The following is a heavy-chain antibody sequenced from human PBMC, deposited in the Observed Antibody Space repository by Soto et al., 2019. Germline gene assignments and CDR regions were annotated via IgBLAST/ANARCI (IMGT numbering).Heavy chain of an antibody. V-gene: IGHV3-9*01. CDR1: GFTLDAYA. D-gene: IGHD6-19*01. J-gene: IGHJ3*02. Sequence: PWGSLRLSWAASGFTLDAYALHWVRQAEAKFLAWVSGISWNSGSIGYADSVKGRFTISRDNAKNSLYLQMNSLRAEDTALYYCAKDIEPLRAVAGTGAFDIWGQGTMVTVSS. CDR3: AKDIEPLRAVAGTGAFDI. CDR2: ISWNSGSI.